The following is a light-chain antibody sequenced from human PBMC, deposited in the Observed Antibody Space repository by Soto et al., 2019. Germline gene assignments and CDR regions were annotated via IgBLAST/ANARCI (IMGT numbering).Light chain of an antibody. CDR1: QSVSSN. CDR3: QQYNNWPPGKYT. CDR2: GAS. V-gene: IGKV3-15*01. Sequence: EIMMTQSPATLSVSPGERATLSCRASQSVSSNLAWYQQKPGQAPRLLIYGASTRSTGIPARFSGSGSGTEFPLTISSLQSEDFAVYYWQQYNNWPPGKYTFVQGTKLEIK. J-gene: IGKJ2*01.